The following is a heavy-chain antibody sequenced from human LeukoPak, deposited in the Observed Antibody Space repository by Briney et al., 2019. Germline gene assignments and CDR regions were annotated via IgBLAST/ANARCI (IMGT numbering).Heavy chain of an antibody. CDR2: ISASGGST. J-gene: IGHJ4*02. CDR3: AKDYRLHYYDSSGYYQDY. CDR1: GFTFSSSA. D-gene: IGHD3-22*01. V-gene: IGHV3-23*01. Sequence: GGSLRLSCADSGFTFSSSAMSWVRQVPGKGLEWVSGISASGGSTYYADSVKGRFTISRDNSKNTLYLQMNSLRAEDTAVYYCAKDYRLHYYDSSGYYQDYWGQGTLVTVSS.